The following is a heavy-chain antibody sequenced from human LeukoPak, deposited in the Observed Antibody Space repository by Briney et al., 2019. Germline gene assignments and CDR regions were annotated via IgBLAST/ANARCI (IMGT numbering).Heavy chain of an antibody. CDR2: INHSGST. V-gene: IGHV4-34*01. CDR3: ARLRSLDY. CDR1: GGSFSGYY. J-gene: IGHJ4*02. D-gene: IGHD5-12*01. Sequence: SETLSLTCAVYGGSFSGYYWSWIRQPPGKGLEWIGEINHSGSTNYNPSLKSRVTISVDTSKNQFSLKLSSVTAADTAVYYCARLRSLDYWGQGTLVTVSS.